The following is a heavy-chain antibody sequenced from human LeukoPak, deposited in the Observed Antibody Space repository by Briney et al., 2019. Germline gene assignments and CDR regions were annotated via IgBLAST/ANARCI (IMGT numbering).Heavy chain of an antibody. D-gene: IGHD3-22*01. J-gene: IGHJ4*02. CDR2: IKSKTDGGTA. V-gene: IGHV3-15*01. Sequence: GGSLRLSCAASGFTFSNYAMNWVRLAPGKGLEWVGRIKSKTDGGTADYAAPVKGRFTISRDDSKNTLYLQMNSLKTEDTAVYYCCSGYYVFDYWGQGTLVTVSS. CDR1: GFTFSNYA. CDR3: CSGYYVFDY.